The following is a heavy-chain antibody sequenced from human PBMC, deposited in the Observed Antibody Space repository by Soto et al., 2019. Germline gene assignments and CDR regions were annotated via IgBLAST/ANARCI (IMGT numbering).Heavy chain of an antibody. D-gene: IGHD2-8*02. V-gene: IGHV4-31*03. Sequence: PSETLSLTCTVSGGSISSGGYYWSWIRQHPGKGLEGIGYIYYSGSTYYNPSLKRRVTISVDTSKNQFSLKLTSVTAADTAVYYCARDKITGLFDYWGQGTLVTVSS. J-gene: IGHJ4*02. CDR2: IYYSGST. CDR3: ARDKITGLFDY. CDR1: GGSISSGGYY.